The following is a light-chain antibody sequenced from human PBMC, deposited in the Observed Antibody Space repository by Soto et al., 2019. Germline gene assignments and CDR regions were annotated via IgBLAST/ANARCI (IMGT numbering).Light chain of an antibody. J-gene: IGKJ1*01. Sequence: IVMTQSPATLSVSPGERATLSCRASQSISNNLAWYQQKPGQAPRLLIYGASTRAPGITARFSGGGSGTEFTLTISSLQSEDFATYYCQHYNSYSEAFGQGTKVDI. CDR2: GAS. V-gene: IGKV3-15*01. CDR3: QHYNSYSEA. CDR1: QSISNN.